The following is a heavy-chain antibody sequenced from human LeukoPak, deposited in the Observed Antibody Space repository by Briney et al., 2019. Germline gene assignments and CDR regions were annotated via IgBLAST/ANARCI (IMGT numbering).Heavy chain of an antibody. CDR3: AHRGGGVCFDH. Sequence: ESGPTLGKPTQTLTLTCTFSGFSLSTSGVGEGWIRQPPGKALEWLALIYWDDDKRYSPSLKSRLTITKATSKNQVVLTMTNMDPVDTATYYCAHRGGGVCFDHWGQGTLVTVSS. J-gene: IGHJ4*02. CDR1: GFSLSTSGVG. V-gene: IGHV2-5*02. CDR2: IYWDDDK. D-gene: IGHD3-10*01.